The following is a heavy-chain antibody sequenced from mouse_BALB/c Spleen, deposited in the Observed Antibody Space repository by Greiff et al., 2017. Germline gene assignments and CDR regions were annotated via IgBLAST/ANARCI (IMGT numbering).Heavy chain of an antibody. CDR3: ARRSHYYGYDYYAMDY. CDR1: GFTFSSFG. D-gene: IGHD1-2*01. CDR2: ISSGSSTI. V-gene: IGHV5-17*02. J-gene: IGHJ4*01. Sequence: DVQLVESGGGLVQPGGSRKLSCAASGFTFSSFGMHWVRQAPEKGLEWVAYISSGSSTIYYADTVKGRFTISRDNPKNTLFLQMTSLRSEDTAMYYCARRSHYYGYDYYAMDYWGQGTSVTVSS.